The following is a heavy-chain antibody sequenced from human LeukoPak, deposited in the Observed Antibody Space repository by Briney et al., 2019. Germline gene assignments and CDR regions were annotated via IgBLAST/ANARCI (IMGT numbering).Heavy chain of an antibody. Sequence: ASVKVSCKASGYTFTGYYMHWVRQAPGQGVEWMGWINPNSGGTNYARKFQGRVTMTRDTSISTAYMELSRLRSDDTAVYYCARVTYYYDSSGYDYWGQGTLVTVSS. CDR3: ARVTYYYDSSGYDY. J-gene: IGHJ4*02. CDR1: GYTFTGYY. CDR2: INPNSGGT. V-gene: IGHV1-2*02. D-gene: IGHD3-22*01.